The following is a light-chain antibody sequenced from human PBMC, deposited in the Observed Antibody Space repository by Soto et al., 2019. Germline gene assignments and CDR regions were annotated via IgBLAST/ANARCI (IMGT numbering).Light chain of an antibody. V-gene: IGKV1-8*01. CDR2: AAS. J-gene: IGKJ4*01. CDR1: QDISSY. CDR3: QQYYSYPLT. Sequence: AIRMTQSPSSFSASTGDRVTITCRASQDISSYLAWYQQKPGKAPKFLIYAASTLQSGVPSRFSGSGSGPDFTLTISCLQSEDFATYYCQQYYSYPLTFGGGTKVEIK.